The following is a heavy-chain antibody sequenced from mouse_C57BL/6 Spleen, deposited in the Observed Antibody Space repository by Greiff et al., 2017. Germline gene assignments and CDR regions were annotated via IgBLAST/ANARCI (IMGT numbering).Heavy chain of an antibody. V-gene: IGHV5-17*01. CDR1: GFTFSDYG. J-gene: IGHJ2*01. D-gene: IGHD2-4*01. Sequence: EVKLVESGGGLVKPGGSLKLSCAASGFTFSDYGMHWVRQAPEKGLEWVAYISSGSSTIYYADTVKGRFTISRDNAKNTLFLQMTSLRSEDTAMYYCARPYYYDYDGYYFDYWGQGTTRTVSS. CDR2: ISSGSSTI. CDR3: ARPYYYDYDGYYFDY.